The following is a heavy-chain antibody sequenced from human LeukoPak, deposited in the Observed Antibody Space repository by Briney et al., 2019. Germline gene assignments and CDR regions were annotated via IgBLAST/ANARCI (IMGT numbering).Heavy chain of an antibody. CDR3: ARDYGDYALDY. CDR1: GFTFDEYA. D-gene: IGHD4-17*01. V-gene: IGHV3-9*01. J-gene: IGHJ4*02. CDR2: ISYSSGSI. Sequence: GGSLRLSCAASGFTFDEYAMHWVRQAPGKGLEWVSGISYSSGSIGYVDSVKGRFTISRDNAKNSLYLQMNSLRAEDTAVYYCARDYGDYALDYWGQGTLVTVSS.